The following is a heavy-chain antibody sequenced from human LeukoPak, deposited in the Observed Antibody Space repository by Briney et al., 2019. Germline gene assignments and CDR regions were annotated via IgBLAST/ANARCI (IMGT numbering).Heavy chain of an antibody. CDR1: GFSFNSYP. Sequence: PGGSLRPSCAASGFSFNSYPMHWVRQAPGKGLEWVAVISNDGNNKYYADSVKGRFTISRDNSSNTLSLQMNGLRVEDTAVYYCARPDDSESFYRANHYWGRGTLVTVS. CDR3: ARPDDSESFYRANHY. J-gene: IGHJ4*02. V-gene: IGHV3-30*04. D-gene: IGHD3-10*01. CDR2: ISNDGNNK.